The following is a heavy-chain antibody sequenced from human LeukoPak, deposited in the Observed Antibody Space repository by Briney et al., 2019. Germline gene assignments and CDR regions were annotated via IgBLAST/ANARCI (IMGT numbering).Heavy chain of an antibody. CDR3: ARSRAPAARGGGPFDY. Sequence: SVKVSCKASGGTFSSYAISWVRQAPGQGLEWMGGIIPIFGTANYAQKFQGRVTITADESTSTAYMELSSLRSEDTAVYYCARSRAPAARGGGPFDYWGQGTLVTVSS. D-gene: IGHD2-2*01. CDR2: IIPIFGTA. CDR1: GGTFSSYA. J-gene: IGHJ4*02. V-gene: IGHV1-69*01.